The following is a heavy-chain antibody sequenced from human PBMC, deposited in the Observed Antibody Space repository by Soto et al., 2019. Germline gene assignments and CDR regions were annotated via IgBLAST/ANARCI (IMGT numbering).Heavy chain of an antibody. J-gene: IGHJ3*02. CDR1: GFTFTTYA. CDR3: AKDYSSGYYAFDI. CDR2: ISSGGDT. Sequence: GGSLRLSCAPSGFTFTTYAMSWVRQAPGKGLEWVSSISSGGDTYYTDSVKGRFTISRDSSKNTLYLQMNNLRAEDTATYYCAKDYSSGYYAFDIWGRGTMVTVSS. V-gene: IGHV3-23*01. D-gene: IGHD3-22*01.